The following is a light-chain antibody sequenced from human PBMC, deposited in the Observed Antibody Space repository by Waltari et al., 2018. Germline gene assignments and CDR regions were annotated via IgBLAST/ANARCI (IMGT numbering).Light chain of an antibody. V-gene: IGKV3-11*01. CDR2: DAS. CDR3: QQRTNWVTT. CDR1: ESVSSY. Sequence: EIEVTQSPATLSLSPGERATLSCRANESVSSYLAWYQQKPGQAPRLLIYDASNRAAGIPARFSGSGYGTDFTLTISSLEPEDFAIYYCQQRTNWVTTFGQGTRLDIK. J-gene: IGKJ5*01.